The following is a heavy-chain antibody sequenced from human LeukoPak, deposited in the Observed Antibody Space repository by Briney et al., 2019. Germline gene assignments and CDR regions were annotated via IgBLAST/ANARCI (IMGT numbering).Heavy chain of an antibody. J-gene: IGHJ4*02. CDR3: ARKGYGDYNRNFHY. Sequence: SGTLSLTCAVSGGSISSSNWWSWVRQPPGKGLEWIGEIYHSGSTNYNPSLKSRVTISVDKSKNQFSLKLSSVTAADTAVYYCARKGYGDYNRNFHYWGQGTLVTVSS. CDR2: IYHSGST. V-gene: IGHV4-4*02. D-gene: IGHD4-17*01. CDR1: GGSISSSNW.